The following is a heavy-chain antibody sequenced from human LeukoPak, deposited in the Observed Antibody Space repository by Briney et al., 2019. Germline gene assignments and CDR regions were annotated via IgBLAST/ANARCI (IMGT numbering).Heavy chain of an antibody. J-gene: IGHJ4*02. Sequence: ASVRVSCKASGYTFSIYGFSWVRQAPGQGLEWMGWINPNSGGTNYAQKFQGRVTMTRDTSISTAYMELSRLRSDDTAVYYYARVFGRYYYDSSDYYEAFDYWGQGTLVTVSS. V-gene: IGHV1-2*02. CDR2: INPNSGGT. CDR3: ARVFGRYYYDSSDYYEAFDY. D-gene: IGHD3-22*01. CDR1: GYTFSIYG.